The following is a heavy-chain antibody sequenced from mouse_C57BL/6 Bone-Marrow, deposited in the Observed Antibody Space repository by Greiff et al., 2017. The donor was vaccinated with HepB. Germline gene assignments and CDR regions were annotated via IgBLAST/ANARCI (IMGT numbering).Heavy chain of an antibody. D-gene: IGHD1-1*01. CDR2: IFPGSGST. CDR1: GYTFTDYY. J-gene: IGHJ1*03. Sequence: VKLMESGPELVKPGASVKISCKASGYTFTDYYINWVKQRPGQGLEWIGWIFPGSGSTYYNEKFKGKATLTVDKSSSTAYMLLSSLTSEDSAVYFCARLEHYYGSSYWYFDVWGTGTTVTVSS. V-gene: IGHV1-75*01. CDR3: ARLEHYYGSSYWYFDV.